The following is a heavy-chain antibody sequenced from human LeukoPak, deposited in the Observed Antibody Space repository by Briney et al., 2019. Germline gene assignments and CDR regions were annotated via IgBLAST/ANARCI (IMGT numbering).Heavy chain of an antibody. CDR1: GDSISSINYY. CDR2: IYYTGGST. J-gene: IGHJ4*02. Sequence: PSETLSLTCTVSGDSISSINYYWGWVRQPPGKGLEWIGNIYYTGGSTNYNPSLKSRVTISVDTSKNQFSPQLRSVTAADTAVYYCARSPDVVLWFGELLAFHFDFWGQGHLVSVSS. CDR3: ARSPDVVLWFGELLAFHFDF. D-gene: IGHD3-10*01. V-gene: IGHV4-39*01.